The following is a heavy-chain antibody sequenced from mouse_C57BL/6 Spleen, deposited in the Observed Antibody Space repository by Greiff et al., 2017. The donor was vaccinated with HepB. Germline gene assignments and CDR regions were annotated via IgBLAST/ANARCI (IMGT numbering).Heavy chain of an antibody. D-gene: IGHD2-4*01. CDR1: GYTFTDYE. V-gene: IGHV1-15*01. CDR2: IDPETGGT. Sequence: QVQLKESGAELVRPGASVTLSCKASGYTFTDYEMHWVKQTPVQGLEWIGAIDPETGGTAYNQKFKGKAILTADKSSSTAYMERRSLTSEDSAVYYCTRDYEYDEYYYAMDYWGQGTSVTVSS. J-gene: IGHJ4*01. CDR3: TRDYEYDEYYYAMDY.